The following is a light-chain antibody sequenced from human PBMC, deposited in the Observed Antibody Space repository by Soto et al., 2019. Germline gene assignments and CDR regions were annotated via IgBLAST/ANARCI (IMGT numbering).Light chain of an antibody. CDR3: SSYTSSSTRV. Sequence: QSALTQRASVSGSPGRSITISCTGTSSDVGGYNYVSWYQQHPGKAPKLMIYDVSNRPSGVSNRFSGSKSGNTASLTISGLQAEDEADYYCSSYTSSSTRVFGGGTKLTVL. CDR2: DVS. CDR1: SSDVGGYNY. J-gene: IGLJ2*01. V-gene: IGLV2-14*01.